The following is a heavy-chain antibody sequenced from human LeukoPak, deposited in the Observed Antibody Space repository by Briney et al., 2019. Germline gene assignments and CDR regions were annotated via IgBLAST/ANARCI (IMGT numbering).Heavy chain of an antibody. CDR1: GFTFSSYG. CDR3: GRDRYVINY. D-gene: IGHD5-12*01. CDR2: IRYDRRNQ. V-gene: IGHV3-30*02. Sequence: GGSLRLSCAASGFTFSSYGMHWVRQAPGKGLEWVAFIRYDRRNQYYADSVKGRFTISRDNSKNTLYLQMNSLRAEDTAVYYCGRDRYVINYWGQGTLVTVSS. J-gene: IGHJ4*02.